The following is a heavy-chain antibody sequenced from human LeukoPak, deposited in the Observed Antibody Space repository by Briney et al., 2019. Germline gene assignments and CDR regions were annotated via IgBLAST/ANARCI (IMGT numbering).Heavy chain of an antibody. CDR1: GYTFTSYD. CDR2: MNPNSGNT. V-gene: IGHV1-8*01. D-gene: IGHD2-21*02. Sequence: GASVKVSCKASGYTFTSYDINWVRQATGQGLEWMGWMNPNSGNTGYAQKFQGRVTMTRNTSISTAYMELSSLRSEDTAVYYCARWYCGGDCYSRYYYYYYGMDVWGRGTTVTVSS. J-gene: IGHJ6*02. CDR3: ARWYCGGDCYSRYYYYYYGMDV.